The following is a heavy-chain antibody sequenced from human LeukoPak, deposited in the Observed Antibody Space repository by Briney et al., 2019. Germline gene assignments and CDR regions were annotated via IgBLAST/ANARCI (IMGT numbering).Heavy chain of an antibody. D-gene: IGHD3-3*01. CDR2: ISGYNRNT. CDR1: GYTFDNYG. J-gene: IGHJ4*02. CDR3: ARDGLRSEWSYFDY. Sequence: GASVKVSCKASGYTFDNYGISWVRQAPGQGLEWMGWISGYNRNTKYAQRLQGRDIMTTDTSTSTVYMELRSLRSDDTAIYYCARDGLRSEWSYFDYWGQGTLVTVSS. V-gene: IGHV1-18*01.